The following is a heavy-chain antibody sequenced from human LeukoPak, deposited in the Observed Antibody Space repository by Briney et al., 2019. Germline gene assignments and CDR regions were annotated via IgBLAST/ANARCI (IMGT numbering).Heavy chain of an antibody. V-gene: IGHV5-51*01. CDR1: GYSFTSYW. J-gene: IGHJ4*02. CDR3: ARRIVRGVFIYFDY. CDR2: IYPGDSDT. Sequence: GESLEISCQGSGYSFTSYWIGWVRQLPGKGLEWMGIIYPGDSDTRYSPSFQGQVTISADKSISTAYLQWSSLRAADTAMYYCARRIVRGVFIYFDYWGQGTLVTVSS. D-gene: IGHD3-10*02.